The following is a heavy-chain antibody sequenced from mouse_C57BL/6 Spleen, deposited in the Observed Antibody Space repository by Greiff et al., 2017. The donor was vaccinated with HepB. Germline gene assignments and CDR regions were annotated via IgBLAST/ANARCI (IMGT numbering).Heavy chain of an antibody. Sequence: VQLQQSGPELVKPGASVKIFRKASGYPFPDYNMNWVKQSNGKSLEWIGVIHPNYGTTSYNQKFKGKATLSVDQSSSTAYMQLNSLTSEDSAVYYCAVGGSYYSNSFAYWGQGTLVTVSA. CDR3: AVGGSYYSNSFAY. D-gene: IGHD2-5*01. CDR1: GYPFPDYN. V-gene: IGHV1-39*01. J-gene: IGHJ3*01. CDR2: IHPNYGTT.